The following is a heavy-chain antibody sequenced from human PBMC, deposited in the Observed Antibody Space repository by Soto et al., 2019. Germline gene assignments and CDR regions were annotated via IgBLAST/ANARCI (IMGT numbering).Heavy chain of an antibody. CDR1: GLTFSTYA. V-gene: IGHV3-23*01. CDR3: AKSPGGIDGYNSEYYGMDV. CDR2: IGGSGTGGRT. J-gene: IGHJ6*02. D-gene: IGHD5-12*01. Sequence: GGSLRLSCTASGLTFSTYAMSWVRQAPGKGLEWVSAIGGSGTGGRTYYADSVKGRFTISRDNSKNTVYLQMNSLRADDTAVYYCAKSPGGIDGYNSEYYGMDVWGQGTTVTVSS.